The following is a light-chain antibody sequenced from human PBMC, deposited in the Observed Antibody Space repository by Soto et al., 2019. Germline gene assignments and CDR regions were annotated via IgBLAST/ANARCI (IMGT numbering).Light chain of an antibody. CDR1: QSVSSSY. CDR2: GAS. V-gene: IGKV3-20*01. J-gene: IGKJ4*01. Sequence: EIVLTQSPGTLSLSQGERATLSCRASQSVSSSYLAWYQQKPGQAPRLLIYGASSRATGIPDRFSGSGSGTDFTLTISRLEPEDFALYYCQQYGNSPPLTFGGGTKVDI. CDR3: QQYGNSPPLT.